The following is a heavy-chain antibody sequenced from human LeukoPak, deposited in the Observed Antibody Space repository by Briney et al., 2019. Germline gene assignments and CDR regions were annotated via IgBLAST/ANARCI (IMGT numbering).Heavy chain of an antibody. CDR2: IYYSGST. CDR1: GGSISSGDYY. D-gene: IGHD5-18*01. J-gene: IGHJ4*02. CDR3: ARHGYGLDYFDY. Sequence: PSETLSLTCTVSGGSISSGDYYWSWIRQPPGKGLEWIGYIYYSGSTYYNPSLKSRVTISVDTSKNQFSLKLSSVTAADTAMYYCARHGYGLDYFDYWGQGTLVTVSS. V-gene: IGHV4-30-4*01.